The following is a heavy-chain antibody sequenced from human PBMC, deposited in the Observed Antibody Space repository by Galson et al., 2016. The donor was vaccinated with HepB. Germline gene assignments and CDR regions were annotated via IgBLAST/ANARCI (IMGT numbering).Heavy chain of an antibody. CDR2: ITSSSSTI. D-gene: IGHD5-24*01. J-gene: IGHJ4*02. V-gene: IGHV3-48*01. Sequence: SLRLSCAASGFTFNDYSMNWVRQAPGKGLEWVSYITSSSSTIYYADSVKGRFTISRDNAKNSLYLQMNSLRAEETAIYFCARSKRDTRDYWGQGTLVTVSS. CDR3: ARSKRDTRDY. CDR1: GFTFNDYS.